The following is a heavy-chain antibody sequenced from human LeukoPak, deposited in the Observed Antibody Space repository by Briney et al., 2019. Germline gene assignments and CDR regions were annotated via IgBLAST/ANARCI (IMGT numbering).Heavy chain of an antibody. CDR1: GFTFDDYA. D-gene: IGHD4-23*01. Sequence: GGSLRLSCAASGFTFDDYAMHWVQRAPGKGLEWVSGISWNSGSIGYADSVKGRFTISRDNSKNTLYLQMNSLRSDDSAVYYCAKSVAASYYYMDVWGKGTTVTVSS. J-gene: IGHJ6*03. V-gene: IGHV3-9*01. CDR3: AKSVAASYYYMDV. CDR2: ISWNSGSI.